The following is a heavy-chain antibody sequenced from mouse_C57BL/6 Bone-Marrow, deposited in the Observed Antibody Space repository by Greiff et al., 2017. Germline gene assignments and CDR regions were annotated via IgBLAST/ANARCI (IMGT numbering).Heavy chain of an antibody. Sequence: VQLQQPGAELVKPGASVKLSCKASGYTFTSYWMQWVKQRPGQGLEWIGEIDPSDSYTNYNQKFKGKATLTVETSSSTAYMQLSSLTSEDSAVYYCGIKDDYWGQGTTLTVSS. CDR2: IDPSDSYT. D-gene: IGHD1-3*01. CDR1: GYTFTSYW. CDR3: GIKDDY. V-gene: IGHV1-50*01. J-gene: IGHJ2*01.